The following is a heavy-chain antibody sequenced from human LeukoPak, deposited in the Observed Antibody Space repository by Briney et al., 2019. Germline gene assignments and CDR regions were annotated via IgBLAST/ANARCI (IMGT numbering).Heavy chain of an antibody. CDR2: INPNSGGT. Sequence: GASVKVSCKASGYTFTGYYMHWVRQAPGQGLEWMGWINPNSGGTNYAQKFQGRVTMTRDTSISTAYMELSRLRSDDTAVYYCARARSPYYVSFDYWGQGTLVTVSS. J-gene: IGHJ4*02. V-gene: IGHV1-2*02. D-gene: IGHD3-16*01. CDR3: ARARSPYYVSFDY. CDR1: GYTFTGYY.